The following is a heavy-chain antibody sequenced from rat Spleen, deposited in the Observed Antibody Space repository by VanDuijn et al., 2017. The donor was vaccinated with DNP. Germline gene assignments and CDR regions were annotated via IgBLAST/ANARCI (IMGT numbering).Heavy chain of an antibody. V-gene: IGHV5-46*01. CDR2: ISTSGGST. Sequence: EVQLVESGGGFVQPGGSMKLSCAASGFTFSNFPMAWVRQAPTKGLEWVASISTSGGSTYYRDSVKGRFTISRDNAKSTLYLQMNSLRSEDTATYYCTRGDYNNYYFDYWGQGVMVTVSS. CDR3: TRGDYNNYYFDY. CDR1: GFTFSNFP. D-gene: IGHD1-10*01. J-gene: IGHJ2*01.